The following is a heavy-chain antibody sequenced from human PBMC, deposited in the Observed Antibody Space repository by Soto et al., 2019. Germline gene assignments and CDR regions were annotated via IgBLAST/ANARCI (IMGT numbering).Heavy chain of an antibody. J-gene: IGHJ6*02. Sequence: QVQLVQSGGEVKKPGASVKVSCKTSGYSFTTYGISWVRQAPGQGLEWIGWISTHNGDTEFAQNFQGRVTKTTDTSTTTAYMELRSLRSDDTAVYYCAREGSRPYYYYGMDVWGPGTTVTVSS. CDR1: GYSFTTYG. CDR2: ISTHNGDT. D-gene: IGHD2-15*01. CDR3: AREGSRPYYYYGMDV. V-gene: IGHV1-18*01.